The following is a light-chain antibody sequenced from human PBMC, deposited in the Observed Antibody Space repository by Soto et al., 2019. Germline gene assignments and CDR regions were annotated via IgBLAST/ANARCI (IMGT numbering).Light chain of an antibody. CDR1: SSDVGGYNY. Sequence: QSALTQPASVSRSPGQSITISCTGTSSDVGGYNYVSWYQQHPGKAPKLMIYDVSNRPSGVSNRFSGSKSGNTASLTISGLQAEDEADYYCSSYTSSSKVFGTGTKLTVL. CDR3: SSYTSSSKV. V-gene: IGLV2-14*01. J-gene: IGLJ1*01. CDR2: DVS.